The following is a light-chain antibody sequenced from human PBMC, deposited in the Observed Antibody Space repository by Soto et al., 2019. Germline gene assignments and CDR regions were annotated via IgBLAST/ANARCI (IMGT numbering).Light chain of an antibody. J-gene: IGLJ1*01. V-gene: IGLV1-40*01. CDR3: QSYDSSLSGYV. Sequence: QSVRTQPPSVSGAPGQRVTISCPGSSSNIGAGYDVHWYQQLPGTAPKLLIYGNSNRPSGVPDRFSGSKSGTSASLAITGLQAEDEADYYCQSYDSSLSGYVFGTGTKVTVL. CDR2: GNS. CDR1: SSNIGAGYD.